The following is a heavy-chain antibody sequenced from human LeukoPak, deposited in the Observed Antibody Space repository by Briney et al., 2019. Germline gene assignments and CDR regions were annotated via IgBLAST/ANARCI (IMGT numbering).Heavy chain of an antibody. Sequence: GGSLRLSCAASGFTLSAYWMHWVRQAPGKGLVWVSRMNTDGSSTLYADSVKGRFTISRDNAKNTLYLQMNSLRAEDTAVYYCAREHYDILSRRGMDVWGKGTTVTVSS. CDR2: MNTDGSST. CDR3: AREHYDILSRRGMDV. V-gene: IGHV3-74*03. D-gene: IGHD3-9*01. J-gene: IGHJ6*04. CDR1: GFTLSAYW.